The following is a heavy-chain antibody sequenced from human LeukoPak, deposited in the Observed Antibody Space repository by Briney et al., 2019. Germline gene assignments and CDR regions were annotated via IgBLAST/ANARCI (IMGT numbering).Heavy chain of an antibody. J-gene: IGHJ2*01. CDR2: INHSGST. Sequence: SETLSLTCAVYGGSFSGYYWSWIRQPPGKGLEWIGEINHSGSTNYNPSLKSRVTISVDTSKNQFSLKLSSVTAADTAVYYCASWVAGYWYFDLWGRGTLVTVSS. D-gene: IGHD2-15*01. CDR3: ASWVAGYWYFDL. V-gene: IGHV4-34*01. CDR1: GGSFSGYY.